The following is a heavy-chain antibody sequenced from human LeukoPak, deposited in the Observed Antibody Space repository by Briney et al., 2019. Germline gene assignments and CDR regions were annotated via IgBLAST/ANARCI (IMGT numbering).Heavy chain of an antibody. CDR1: GFTFTTYA. V-gene: IGHV3-21*01. CDR2: ISPDSNYK. Sequence: GGSLRLSCAASGFTFTTYAMNWLRLAPGKGLEWVSSISPDSNYKYYVDSVKGRFTISRDNAKSSLYLQMNSLRAEDTAVYYCVRGGYRGFDYEYWGQGTLVTVSS. J-gene: IGHJ4*02. D-gene: IGHD5-12*01. CDR3: VRGGYRGFDYEY.